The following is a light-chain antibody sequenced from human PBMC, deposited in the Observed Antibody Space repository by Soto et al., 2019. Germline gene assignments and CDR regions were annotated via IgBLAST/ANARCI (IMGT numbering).Light chain of an antibody. CDR1: QGLSGW. J-gene: IGKJ1*01. V-gene: IGKV1-5*01. CDR2: GAS. CDR3: QQYKT. Sequence: IQMTHYPSTLSASVGDRVTIPCRASQGLSGWLAWYQQKPGKAPKLLIYGASSWESGGPSRFSGSGSGTEFTLPMSGLQPDDFATYYCQQYKTFGQGTKVDIK.